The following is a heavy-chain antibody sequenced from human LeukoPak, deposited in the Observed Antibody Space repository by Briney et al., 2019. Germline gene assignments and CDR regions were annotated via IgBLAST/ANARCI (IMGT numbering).Heavy chain of an antibody. CDR2: ISAYNGNT. Sequence: ASVKVSCKASGYTFTSYGISWVRQAPGQGLEWMGWISAYNGNTNYAQKLQGRVTMTTDTSTSTAYMELRSLRSDDTAVYYCARVFDYGGNSVLLYWGQGTLVTVSS. CDR3: ARVFDYGGNSVLLY. J-gene: IGHJ4*02. D-gene: IGHD4-23*01. V-gene: IGHV1-18*01. CDR1: GYTFTSYG.